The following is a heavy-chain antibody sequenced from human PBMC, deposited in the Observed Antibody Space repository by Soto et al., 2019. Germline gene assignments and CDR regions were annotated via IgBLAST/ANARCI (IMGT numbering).Heavy chain of an antibody. D-gene: IGHD5-12*01. CDR2: IIPILGIA. CDR3: ARDLGEMATIWSWFDP. V-gene: IGHV1-69*08. J-gene: IGHJ5*02. CDR1: GGTFSSYT. Sequence: QVQLVQSGAEVKKPGSSVKVSCKASGGTFSSYTISWVRQAPGQGLEWMGRIIPILGIANYAQKFQGRVTITADKSTSKAYMELSSLRSEDTAVYYCARDLGEMATIWSWFDPWGQGTLVTVSS.